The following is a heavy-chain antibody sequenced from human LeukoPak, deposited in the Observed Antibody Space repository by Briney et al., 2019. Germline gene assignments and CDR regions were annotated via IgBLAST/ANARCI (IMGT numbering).Heavy chain of an antibody. CDR3: AKLVDSSGYYSYDAFDI. J-gene: IGHJ3*02. CDR1: GFTFSSYG. D-gene: IGHD3-22*01. V-gene: IGHV3-30*18. CDR2: ISYDGSNK. Sequence: GGSLRLSCAASGFTFSSYGMHWVRQGPGKGLEWVAVISYDGSNKYYADSVKGRFTISRDNSKNTLYLQMNSLRAEDTAVYYCAKLVDSSGYYSYDAFDIWGQGTMVTVSS.